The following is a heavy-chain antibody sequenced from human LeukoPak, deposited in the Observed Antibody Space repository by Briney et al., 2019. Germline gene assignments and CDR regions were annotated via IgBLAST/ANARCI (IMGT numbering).Heavy chain of an antibody. CDR3: AKNNGGYYRFDY. Sequence: GGSLRLSCVASGFTFSSYAMSWVRQAPGKGLEWVSAISGSGGSTYYADSVKGRFTISRGNSKNTLYLQMNSLRAEDTAVYYCAKNNGGYYRFDYWGQGTLVTVSS. CDR2: ISGSGGST. J-gene: IGHJ4*02. D-gene: IGHD3-22*01. V-gene: IGHV3-23*01. CDR1: GFTFSSYA.